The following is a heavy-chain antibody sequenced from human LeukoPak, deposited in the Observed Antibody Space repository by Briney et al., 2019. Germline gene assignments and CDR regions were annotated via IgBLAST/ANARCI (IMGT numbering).Heavy chain of an antibody. V-gene: IGHV1-69*05. D-gene: IGHD1-26*01. J-gene: IGHJ3*02. CDR3: ARPKNSGSYYRYAFDI. Sequence: ASVKVSCKASGGTFSSYAISWVRQAPGQGLEWMGGIIPIFDTANYAQKFQGRVTITTDESTSTAYMELSSLRSEDTAVYYCARPKNSGSYYRYAFDIWGQGTMVTVSS. CDR2: IIPIFDTA. CDR1: GGTFSSYA.